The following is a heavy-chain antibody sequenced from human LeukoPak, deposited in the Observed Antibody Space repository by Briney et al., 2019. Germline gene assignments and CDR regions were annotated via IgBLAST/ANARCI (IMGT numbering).Heavy chain of an antibody. CDR3: ARGVIYPYYYYYYMDV. J-gene: IGHJ6*03. CDR2: IYPGNADI. CDR1: GYSFTSYW. V-gene: IGHV5-51*01. D-gene: IGHD3-22*01. Sequence: GESLKVSCKASGYSFTSYWIGWVRQMPGKGLEWMGIIYPGNADITYSPSFQGQVTMSADRSTSTAYLQWSSLKASDSALYYCARGVIYPYYYYYYMDVWGKGTTVTVS.